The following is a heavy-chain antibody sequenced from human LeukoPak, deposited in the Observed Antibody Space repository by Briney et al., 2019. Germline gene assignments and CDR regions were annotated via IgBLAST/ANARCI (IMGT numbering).Heavy chain of an antibody. J-gene: IGHJ6*03. D-gene: IGHD6-13*01. CDR3: ARDGIAAAGPPYYYYYYMDV. Sequence: GGSQRLSCAASGLTVSSYAMHWVRQAPGKGLEWVAVISYDGSNKYYADSVKGRFTISRDNSKNTLYLQMNSLRAEDTAVYYCARDGIAAAGPPYYYYYYMDVWGKGTTVTVSS. V-gene: IGHV3-30*01. CDR1: GLTVSSYA. CDR2: ISYDGSNK.